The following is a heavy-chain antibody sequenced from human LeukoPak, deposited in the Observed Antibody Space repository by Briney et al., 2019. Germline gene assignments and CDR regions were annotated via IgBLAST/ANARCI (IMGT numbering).Heavy chain of an antibody. D-gene: IGHD6-19*01. Sequence: SETLSLTCTVSGGSISSYYWSWIRQPAGKGLEWIGRIYTSGSTNYNPSLKSRVTMSVDTSKSQFSLKMSSVTAADTAVYYCARVPIAVNLFDYWGQGTLVTVSS. CDR1: GGSISSYY. CDR2: IYTSGST. J-gene: IGHJ4*02. V-gene: IGHV4-4*07. CDR3: ARVPIAVNLFDY.